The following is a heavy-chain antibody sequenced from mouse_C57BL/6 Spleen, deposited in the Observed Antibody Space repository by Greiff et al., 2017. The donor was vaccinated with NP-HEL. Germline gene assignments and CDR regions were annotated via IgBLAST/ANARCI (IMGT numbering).Heavy chain of an antibody. CDR3: ARSGSGNWGFFDY. Sequence: QVQLQQPGAELVKPGASVKMSCKASGYTFTSYWITWVKQRPGQGLEWIGDIYPGSGSTNYNEKFKSKATLTVDTSSSTAYMQLSSLTSEYSAVYYCARSGSGNWGFFDYWGQGTTLTVSS. D-gene: IGHD4-1*01. CDR1: GYTFTSYW. J-gene: IGHJ2*01. CDR2: IYPGSGST. V-gene: IGHV1-55*01.